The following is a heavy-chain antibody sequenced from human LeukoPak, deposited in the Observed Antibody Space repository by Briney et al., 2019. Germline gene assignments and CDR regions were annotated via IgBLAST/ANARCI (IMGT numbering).Heavy chain of an antibody. Sequence: PGGSLRLSCAASGFTFSNAWMSWVRQAPGKGLEWVGRIKSKTDGGTTDYAAPVKGRFTISRDDSKNTLYLKMNSLKTEDTAVYYCTARYCRSTSCYGDYFQRWGQGTLVTVSS. CDR2: IKSKTDGGTT. CDR1: GFTFSNAW. V-gene: IGHV3-15*01. J-gene: IGHJ1*01. CDR3: TARYCRSTSCYGDYFQR. D-gene: IGHD2-2*01.